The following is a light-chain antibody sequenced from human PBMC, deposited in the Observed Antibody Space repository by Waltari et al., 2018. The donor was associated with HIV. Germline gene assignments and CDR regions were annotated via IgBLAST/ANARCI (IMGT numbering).Light chain of an antibody. CDR1: SSDVGSYNL. Sequence: QSALTQPASVSGSPGQSNTISCTGTSSDVGSYNLVSWYQQHPGKAPKLMIYEVSKRPSGVSNRFSGSKSGNTASLTISGLHAEDEADYYCCSYAGSSTVVFGGGTKLTVL. V-gene: IGLV2-23*02. CDR2: EVS. J-gene: IGLJ2*01. CDR3: CSYAGSSTVV.